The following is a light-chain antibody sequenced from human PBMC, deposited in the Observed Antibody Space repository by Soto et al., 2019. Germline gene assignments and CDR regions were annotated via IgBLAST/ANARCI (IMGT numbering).Light chain of an antibody. Sequence: EVVMTQSPATLSVSPGERVTLSCRASESVLRNLAWYHQKPGQGPSLLIYYASTRDTGVPDRFTGSGSGTEFTLTISSLQSEDFGVYHCQHYSNWPPTFGPGTKVEIK. CDR1: ESVLRN. J-gene: IGKJ3*01. CDR3: QHYSNWPPT. V-gene: IGKV3-15*01. CDR2: YAS.